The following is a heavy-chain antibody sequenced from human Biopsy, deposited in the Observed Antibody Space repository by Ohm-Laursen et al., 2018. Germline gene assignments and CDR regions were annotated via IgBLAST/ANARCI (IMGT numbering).Heavy chain of an antibody. D-gene: IGHD1-1*01. CDR1: GGTFSSFG. V-gene: IGHV1-69*01. J-gene: IGHJ4*02. Sequence: SSVNVSCKPSGGTFSSFGISWVRQAPGQGLEWMGEINSMFGTTTYAQTFQGRVTITADESTSTAYMEVSSLRSEDTAVYYCAKRGVERGRPLAYWGQGTLVTVSS. CDR3: AKRGVERGRPLAY. CDR2: INSMFGTT.